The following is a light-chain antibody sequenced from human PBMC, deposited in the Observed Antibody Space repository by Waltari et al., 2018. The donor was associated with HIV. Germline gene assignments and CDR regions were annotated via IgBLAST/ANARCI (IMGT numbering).Light chain of an antibody. V-gene: IGLV1-36*01. CDR3: STWDYGLSAGV. CDR1: SNNVGPYA. Sequence: QSALTQEASVSGTVGQTVTLSCTGNSNNVGPYAVGWYQQISHGPPNTVLFGNFLTSGIHDRFACSESGTTASLTIAGLQPEDEAYYYCSTWDYGLSAGVFGGGTRLTVL. CDR2: GN. J-gene: IGLJ2*01.